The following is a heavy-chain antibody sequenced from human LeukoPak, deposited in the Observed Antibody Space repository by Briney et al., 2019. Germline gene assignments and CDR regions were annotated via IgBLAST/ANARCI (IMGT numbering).Heavy chain of an antibody. V-gene: IGHV3-11*06. J-gene: IGHJ4*02. CDR1: GFTFSDYY. Sequence: GGSLRLSCAASGFTFSDYYMSWIRQAPGKGLEWVSSISSSSTYIYYADSVKGRFTISRDNAKNSLSLQMNSLRAEDTAGYFCARDLSRATVTTIDYWGQGTLVTVSS. CDR3: ARDLSRATVTTIDY. CDR2: ISSSSTYI. D-gene: IGHD4-17*01.